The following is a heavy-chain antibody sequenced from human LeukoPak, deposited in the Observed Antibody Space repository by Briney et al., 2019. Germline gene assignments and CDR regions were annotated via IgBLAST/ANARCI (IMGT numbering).Heavy chain of an antibody. CDR1: GGSIRSYY. Sequence: PSETLSLTCSVSGGSIRSYYWSWIRQPPGKGLEWIGEINHSGSTNYNPSLKSRVTISVDTSKNQFSLKLSSVTAADTAVYYCARFGEPYGDLLDYWGQGTLVTVSS. D-gene: IGHD4-17*01. J-gene: IGHJ4*02. CDR2: INHSGST. CDR3: ARFGEPYGDLLDY. V-gene: IGHV4-34*01.